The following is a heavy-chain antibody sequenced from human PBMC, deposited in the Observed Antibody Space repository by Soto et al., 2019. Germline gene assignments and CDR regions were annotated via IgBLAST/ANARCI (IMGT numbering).Heavy chain of an antibody. Sequence: PGGSLRLSCAASGFTFSSYGMNWVRQAPGKGLEWVSYISSSSSTIYYADSVRGRFTISRDNAENSLYLQMNSLRAEDTAVYYCARHDPDYSGQGTLVTVSS. D-gene: IGHD1-1*01. CDR2: ISSSSSTI. V-gene: IGHV3-48*01. J-gene: IGHJ4*02. CDR3: ARHDPDY. CDR1: GFTFSSYG.